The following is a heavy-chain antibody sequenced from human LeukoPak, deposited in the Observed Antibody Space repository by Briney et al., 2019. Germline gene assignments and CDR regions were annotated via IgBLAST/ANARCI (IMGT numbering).Heavy chain of an antibody. CDR1: GYAFSSYG. J-gene: IGHJ4*02. CDR3: ARGPGIAVAGVFDY. CDR2: ISAYNGHT. V-gene: IGHV1-18*04. Sequence: ASVKVSFKASGYAFSSYGINWVRRAPGQGLEWMGWISAYNGHTNYVQKMQGRVTMTTDTSTNTAYMELRSLRSDDTAVYYCARGPGIAVAGVFDYWGQGSLVTVSS. D-gene: IGHD6-19*01.